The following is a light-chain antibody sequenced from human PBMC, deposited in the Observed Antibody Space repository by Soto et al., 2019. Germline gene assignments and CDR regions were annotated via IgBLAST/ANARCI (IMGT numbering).Light chain of an antibody. CDR3: QTWGTGIWV. Sequence: QPVLTQSPSASASLGASVKLTCTLSSGHSNYAIAWHQQQPERAPRYLMKLNSDGSHSKGDGIPDRFSGSSSGAERYLTISSLHSEDEADYYCQTWGTGIWVFGGGTKVTVL. CDR1: SGHSNYA. J-gene: IGLJ3*02. V-gene: IGLV4-69*01. CDR2: LNSDGSH.